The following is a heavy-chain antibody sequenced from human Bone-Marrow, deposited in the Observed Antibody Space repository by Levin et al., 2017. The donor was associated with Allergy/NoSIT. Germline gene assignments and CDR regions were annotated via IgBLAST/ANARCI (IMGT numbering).Heavy chain of an antibody. CDR1: GFTFSSYW. D-gene: IGHD6-13*01. J-gene: IGHJ6*03. CDR2: IKQDGSEK. Sequence: GESLKISCAASGFTFSSYWMSWVRQAPGKGLEWVANIKQDGSEKYYVDSVKGRFTISRDNAKNSLYLQMNSLRAEDTAVYYCARAVIGIAAAGTNPVDPYYYYYYMDVWGKGTTVTVSS. CDR3: ARAVIGIAAAGTNPVDPYYYYYYMDV. V-gene: IGHV3-7*01.